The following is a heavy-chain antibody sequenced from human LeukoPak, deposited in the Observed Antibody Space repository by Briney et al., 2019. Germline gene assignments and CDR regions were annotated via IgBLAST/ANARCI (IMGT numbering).Heavy chain of an antibody. CDR2: MNPNSGNT. CDR3: ARGHSIFGVGYYYGMDV. Sequence: GASVTVSCKASGYTFTSYDINWVRQATGQGLEWMGWMNPNSGNTGYAQKFQGRVTMTRNTSISTAYMELSSLRSEDTAVYYCARGHSIFGVGYYYGMDVWGQGTTVTVSS. J-gene: IGHJ6*02. D-gene: IGHD3-3*01. CDR1: GYTFTSYD. V-gene: IGHV1-8*01.